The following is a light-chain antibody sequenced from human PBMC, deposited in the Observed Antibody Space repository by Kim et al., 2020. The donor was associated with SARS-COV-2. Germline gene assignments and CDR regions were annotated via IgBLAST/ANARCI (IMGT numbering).Light chain of an antibody. J-gene: IGLJ2*01. CDR3: CAYSRSSTLI. Sequence: QSALAQPASVSGSPGQSITISCSGTNSDIGTYNLVSWYRQHPGKAPQLIIYEASKRPSGVSNRFSGSKSGNTATLTISGLQADDEADYYCCAYSRSSTLIFGGGTKL. V-gene: IGLV2-23*01. CDR1: NSDIGTYNL. CDR2: EAS.